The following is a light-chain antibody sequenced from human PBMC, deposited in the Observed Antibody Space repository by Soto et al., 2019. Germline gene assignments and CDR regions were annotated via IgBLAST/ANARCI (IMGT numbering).Light chain of an antibody. V-gene: IGKV1-39*01. Sequence: DIQVTPSPSSLFASKRERGFITCRASETISRYLNWYQSKPGKAPRLLISAASSLQSGVPSRFSGSYSGTDFTLTISSLQPEDFATYFCQQSYSNPLTFGGGTKVDI. J-gene: IGKJ4*01. CDR2: AAS. CDR1: ETISRY. CDR3: QQSYSNPLT.